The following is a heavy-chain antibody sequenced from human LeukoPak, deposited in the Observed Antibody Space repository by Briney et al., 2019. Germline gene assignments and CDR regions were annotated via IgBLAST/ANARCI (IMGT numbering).Heavy chain of an antibody. V-gene: IGHV1-69*01. CDR1: GGTFSSYA. CDR2: IIPIFGTA. D-gene: IGHD4-23*01. Sequence: SVKVSCKASGGTFSSYAISWVRQAPGQGLEWLGGIIPIFGTANYAQKFQGRVTITADESTSTAYMELSSLRFEDTAVYYCARATVADNWFDPWGQGTLVTVSS. J-gene: IGHJ5*02. CDR3: ARATVADNWFDP.